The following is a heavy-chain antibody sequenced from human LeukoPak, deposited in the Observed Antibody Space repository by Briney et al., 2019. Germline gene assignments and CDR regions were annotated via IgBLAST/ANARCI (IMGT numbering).Heavy chain of an antibody. J-gene: IGHJ3*02. Sequence: SETLSLTCTVSGGSITSSNYYWGWIRQTPGKGLEWIGRIYYTGSTYYNPSLKSRVTISVDTSKSQFSLNLTSVTAADTAVYYCARDSYYYDSSGYYYRGSDAFDIWGQGTMVTVSS. CDR3: ARDSYYYDSSGYYYRGSDAFDI. V-gene: IGHV4-39*07. CDR2: IYYTGST. CDR1: GGSITSSNYY. D-gene: IGHD3-22*01.